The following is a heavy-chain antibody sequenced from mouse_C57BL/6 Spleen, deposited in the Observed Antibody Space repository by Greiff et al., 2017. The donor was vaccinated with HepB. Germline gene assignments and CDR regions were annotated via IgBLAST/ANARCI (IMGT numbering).Heavy chain of an antibody. Sequence: QVTLKESGPGILQSSQTLSLTCSFSGFSLSTSGMGVSWIRQPSGKGLEWLAHIYWDDDKRYNPSLKSRLTISKDTSRNQVFLKITSVDTADTATYYCARRKEAYYDYDEYFDVWGTGTTVTVSS. CDR1: GFSLSTSGMG. J-gene: IGHJ1*03. D-gene: IGHD2-4*01. CDR3: ARRKEAYYDYDEYFDV. V-gene: IGHV8-12*01. CDR2: IYWDDDK.